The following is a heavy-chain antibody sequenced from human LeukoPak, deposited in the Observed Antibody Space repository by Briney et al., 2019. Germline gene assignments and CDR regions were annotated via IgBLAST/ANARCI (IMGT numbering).Heavy chain of an antibody. J-gene: IGHJ4*02. CDR3: ARADLIAAADMYYFDY. CDR2: IHRDDKT. CDR1: GFTVSSSF. V-gene: IGHV3-53*05. D-gene: IGHD6-13*01. Sequence: GGSLRLSCAASGFTVSSSFIYWVRRAPGKGLEWVSFIHRDDKTYYADSVKGRFTISRDNSKNTLYLQMNSLRAEDTAVYYCARADLIAAADMYYFDYWGQGTLVTVSS.